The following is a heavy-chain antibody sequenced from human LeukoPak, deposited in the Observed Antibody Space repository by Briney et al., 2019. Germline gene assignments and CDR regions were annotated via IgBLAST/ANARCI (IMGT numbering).Heavy chain of an antibody. CDR2: SYYTGNT. J-gene: IGHJ4*02. D-gene: IGHD1-20*01. V-gene: IGHV4-59*01. CDR3: ASGSIVTALDQ. CDR1: GGSITTYY. Sequence: SETLSLTCAVSGGSITTYYWTWIRQPPGQALEWIGYSYYTGNTKYNPSLESRVTMSIDTSKNEFSLQIYSVNAADTAVYFCASGSIVTALDQWGQGTLVTVSS.